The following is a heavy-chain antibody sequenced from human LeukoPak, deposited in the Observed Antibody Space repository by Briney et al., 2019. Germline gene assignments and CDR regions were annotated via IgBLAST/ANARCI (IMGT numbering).Heavy chain of an antibody. Sequence: PGRSLRLSCAASGFTFSSYGMHWVRQAPGEGLEWVAVIWYDGSNKYYADSVKGRFTISRDNSKNTLYLQMNSLRAEDTAVYYCAGGGTSLHYWGQGTLVTVSS. CDR1: GFTFSSYG. V-gene: IGHV3-33*01. CDR2: IWYDGSNK. J-gene: IGHJ4*02. D-gene: IGHD3-16*01. CDR3: AGGGTSLHY.